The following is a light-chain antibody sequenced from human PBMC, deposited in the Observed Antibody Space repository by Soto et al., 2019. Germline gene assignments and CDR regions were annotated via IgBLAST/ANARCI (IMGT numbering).Light chain of an antibody. CDR3: QQYNSYPYT. Sequence: DIQMTQSPSTLSASVGDRVTIPCRASQSISSWLAWYQQKPGQAPKLLIYDASSLESGVPSRFSGSGSGTECTLPIRSRQPDDFATYYCQQYNSYPYTFGQGTKLEI. J-gene: IGKJ2*01. V-gene: IGKV1-5*01. CDR1: QSISSW. CDR2: DAS.